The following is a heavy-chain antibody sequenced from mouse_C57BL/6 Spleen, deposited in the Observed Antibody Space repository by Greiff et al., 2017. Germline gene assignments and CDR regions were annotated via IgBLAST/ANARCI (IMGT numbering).Heavy chain of an antibody. V-gene: IGHV1-61*01. CDR3: ARGTGTGGAMDY. CDR2: IYPSDSET. J-gene: IGHJ4*01. Sequence: QVQLKQPGAELVRPGSSVKLSCKASGYTFTSYWMDWVKQRPGQGLEWIGNIYPSDSETHYNQKFKDKATLTVDKSSSTAYMQLSSLTSEDSAVYYCARGTGTGGAMDYWGQGTSVTVSS. D-gene: IGHD4-1*01. CDR1: GYTFTSYW.